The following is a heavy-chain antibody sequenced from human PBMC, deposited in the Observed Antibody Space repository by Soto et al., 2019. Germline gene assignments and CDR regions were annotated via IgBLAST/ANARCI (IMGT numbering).Heavy chain of an antibody. CDR3: ARRQGLDY. CDR2: IWYDGSNK. J-gene: IGHJ4*02. CDR1: GFTFSSYG. V-gene: IGHV3-33*01. Sequence: QVQLVASGGGVVQPARSLRLSCAASGFTFSSYGMHWVRQAPGKGLEWVAVIWYDGSNKYYADSVKGRFTIARDNSKNTLYLQMTSLRADDTAVYYCARRQGLDYWGQGTLVTVSA.